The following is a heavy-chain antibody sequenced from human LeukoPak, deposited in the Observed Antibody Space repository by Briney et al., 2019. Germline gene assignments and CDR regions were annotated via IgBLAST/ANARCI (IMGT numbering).Heavy chain of an antibody. CDR2: IYTSGST. CDR3: ARDRASGGPGQPSYYYYMDV. J-gene: IGHJ6*03. V-gene: IGHV4-4*07. CDR1: GGSISSYY. Sequence: PSETLSLTCTVSGGSISSYYWSWIRQPAGKGLEWIGCIYTSGSTNYNPSLKSRVTMSVDTSKNQFSLKLSSVTAADTAVYYCARDRASGGPGQPSYYYYMDVWGKGTTVTVSS. D-gene: IGHD4-23*01.